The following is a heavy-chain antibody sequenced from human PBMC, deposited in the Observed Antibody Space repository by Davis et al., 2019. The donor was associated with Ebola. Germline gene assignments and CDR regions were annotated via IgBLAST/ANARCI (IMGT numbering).Heavy chain of an antibody. CDR1: GFTFSSYA. V-gene: IGHV3-23*01. Sequence: PGGSLRLSCAASGFTFSSYATSWVRQAPGKGLEWVSAISGSGGSTYYADSVKGRFTISRDNSKNTLYLQMNSLRAEDTAVYYCARVTGYGNTGYYYGMDVWGQGTTVTVSS. D-gene: IGHD5-18*01. J-gene: IGHJ6*02. CDR2: ISGSGGST. CDR3: ARVTGYGNTGYYYGMDV.